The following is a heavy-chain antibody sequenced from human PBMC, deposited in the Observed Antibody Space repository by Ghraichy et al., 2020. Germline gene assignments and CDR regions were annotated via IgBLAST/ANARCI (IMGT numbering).Heavy chain of an antibody. CDR1: GFTVSSNY. D-gene: IGHD4-17*01. CDR2: IYSGGSA. V-gene: IGHV3-66*01. J-gene: IGHJ6*02. Sequence: GGSLRLSCAASGFTVSSNYMSWVRQAPGKGLEWVSVIYSGGSAYYADSVKGRFTISRDNSKNTLYLQMNSLRAEDTAVYYCARDDYGDYSFHYGMDVWGQGTTVTVSS. CDR3: ARDDYGDYSFHYGMDV.